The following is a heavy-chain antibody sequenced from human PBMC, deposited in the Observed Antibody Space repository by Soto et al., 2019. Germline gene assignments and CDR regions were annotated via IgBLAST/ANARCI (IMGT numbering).Heavy chain of an antibody. V-gene: IGHV4-39*01. CDR1: GGSISSGDYY. CDR2: IYHTGTT. Sequence: QLQELGPRLVKPSETLSLTCTVSGGSISSGDYYWGWVRQPPGKGLEWIGSIYHTGTTYYNPSLKSRLIMSVDRSENQFSLRLNSVTVTDTAEYYCTGERYRSPFIWGQGTLVTVSS. CDR3: TGERYRSPFI. D-gene: IGHD2-21*01. J-gene: IGHJ4*02.